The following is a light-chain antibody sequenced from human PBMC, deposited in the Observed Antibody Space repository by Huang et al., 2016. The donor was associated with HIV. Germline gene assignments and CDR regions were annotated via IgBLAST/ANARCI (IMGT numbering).Light chain of an antibody. J-gene: IGKJ4*01. CDR2: EAA. CDR3: QQFNSWPPA. CDR1: QNVRNN. Sequence: ETLMTQFPATLSVSPGERATLSCRARQNVRNNLAWYQQKPGQAPRLLFYEAASRATGVPGRGSGSGDGMDVALDISSLQSEEFAVDYCQQFNSWPPAFGGGTTVEIK. V-gene: IGKV3-15*01.